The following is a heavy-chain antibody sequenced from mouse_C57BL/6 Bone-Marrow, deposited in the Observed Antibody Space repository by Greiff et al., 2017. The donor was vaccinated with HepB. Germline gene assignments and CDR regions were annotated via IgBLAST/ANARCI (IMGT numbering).Heavy chain of an antibody. J-gene: IGHJ4*01. CDR3: ARPYYSNWAMDY. D-gene: IGHD2-5*01. V-gene: IGHV1-61*01. CDR1: GYTFTSYW. Sequence: VQLQQPGAELVRPGSSVKLSCKASGYTFTSYWMDWVKQRPGQGLEWIGNIYPSDSETHYNQKFKDKATLTVDKSSSTAYMQLSSLTSEDSAVYYCARPYYSNWAMDYWGQGTSVTVSS. CDR2: IYPSDSET.